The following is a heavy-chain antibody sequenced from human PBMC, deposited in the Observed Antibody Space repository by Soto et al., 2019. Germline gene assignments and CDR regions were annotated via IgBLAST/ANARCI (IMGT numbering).Heavy chain of an antibody. CDR2: IYHTGST. CDR3: AGSSASSRFGY. Sequence: SETLSLTSSVSGGCVSSGVYYWTWIRQLPGKGLEWIGYIYHTGSTFYNPSLKSRVTILLDTSKSQFSLKLTSVTAAVTAMYCCAGSSASSRFGYWGQGTLVTVSS. CDR1: GGCVSSGVYY. V-gene: IGHV4-31*03. D-gene: IGHD6-25*01. J-gene: IGHJ4*02.